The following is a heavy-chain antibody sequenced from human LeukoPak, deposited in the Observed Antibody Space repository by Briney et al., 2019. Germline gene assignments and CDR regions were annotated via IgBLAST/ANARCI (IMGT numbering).Heavy chain of an antibody. CDR3: ARGPGRRSSWSYYYYYYYMDV. D-gene: IGHD6-13*01. J-gene: IGHJ6*03. Sequence: GGSLRLSCAASGFTFSSYEMNWVRQAPGKGLEWVSYISSSGSTIYYANSVKGRFTISRDNAKNSLYLQMNSLRAEDTALYYCARGPGRRSSWSYYYYYYYMDVWGKGTTVTVSS. V-gene: IGHV3-48*03. CDR1: GFTFSSYE. CDR2: ISSSGSTI.